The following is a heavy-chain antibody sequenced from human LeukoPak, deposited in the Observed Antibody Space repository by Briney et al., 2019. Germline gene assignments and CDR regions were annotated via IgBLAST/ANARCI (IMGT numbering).Heavy chain of an antibody. CDR1: GFTFSSYS. V-gene: IGHV3-21*01. J-gene: IGHJ4*02. CDR3: ARHAGTTVTPIDY. D-gene: IGHD4-17*01. Sequence: GGSLRLSCAASGFTFSSYSMNWVRQAPGKGLEWVSSISSSSSYIYYADSVKGRFTISRDNARNPLYLQMNSLRAEDTAIYYCARHAGTTVTPIDYWGQGTLVTVSS. CDR2: ISSSSSYI.